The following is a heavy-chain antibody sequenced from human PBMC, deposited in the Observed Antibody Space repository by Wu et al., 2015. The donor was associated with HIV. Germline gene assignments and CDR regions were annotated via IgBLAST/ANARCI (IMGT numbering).Heavy chain of an antibody. V-gene: IGHV1-69*12. J-gene: IGHJ6*03. Sequence: QVQLVQSGAEMKKPGSSVKVSCKASGATFSSYTINWVRQAPGHGLEWMGGIIPIFGTTNYAQKFQGRVTITADESTTTAYMEVSSLRSDDTAVYYCARGVTAAGTTPLVYYHYMDVWGKGTTVTVSS. D-gene: IGHD6-13*01. CDR3: ARGVTAAGTTPLVYYHYMDV. CDR1: GATFSSYT. CDR2: IIPIFGTT.